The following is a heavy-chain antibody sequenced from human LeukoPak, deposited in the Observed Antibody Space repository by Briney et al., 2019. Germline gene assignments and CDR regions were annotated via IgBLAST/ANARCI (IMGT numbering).Heavy chain of an antibody. D-gene: IGHD2-21*01. Sequence: PGGSLRLSCAASGFTFSNAWMSWVRQAPGKGLEWVGRIKSKTDGGTTDYAAPVKGRFTISRDDSKNTLYLQMNSPKTEDTAVYYCTTGVMVSSYYYYGMDVWGKGTTVTVSS. CDR2: IKSKTDGGTT. J-gene: IGHJ6*04. CDR1: GFTFSNAW. CDR3: TTGVMVSSYYYYGMDV. V-gene: IGHV3-15*01.